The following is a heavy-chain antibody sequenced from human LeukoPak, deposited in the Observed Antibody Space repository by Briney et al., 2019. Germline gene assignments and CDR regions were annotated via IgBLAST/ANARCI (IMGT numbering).Heavy chain of an antibody. V-gene: IGHV3-15*01. Sequence: PGGSLRLSCAASGFSFSNAWMSWVRQTPGKGLEWVGRIKSNTDGGTADYAAPVKGRFTISRDDSKTTLYLLMNSLKIDDTAVYYCTTSYGAGSATIGYSWGQGTLVTVSS. CDR3: TTSYGAGSATIGYS. J-gene: IGHJ4*02. CDR1: GFSFSNAW. CDR2: IKSNTDGGTA. D-gene: IGHD2-15*01.